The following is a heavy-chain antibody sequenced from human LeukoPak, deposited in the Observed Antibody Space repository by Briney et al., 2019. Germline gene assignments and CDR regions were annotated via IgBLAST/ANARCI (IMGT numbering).Heavy chain of an antibody. J-gene: IGHJ6*02. CDR3: ARDRVIVVVPAAMLYYYYGMDV. Sequence: SVNVSCKASGGTFSSYAISWVRQAPGQGLEWMGRIIPILGIANYAQKFQGRVTITADKSTSTAYMELSSLRSEDTAVYYCARDRVIVVVPAAMLYYYYGMDVWGQGTTVTVSS. CDR1: GGTFSSYA. D-gene: IGHD2-2*01. V-gene: IGHV1-69*04. CDR2: IIPILGIA.